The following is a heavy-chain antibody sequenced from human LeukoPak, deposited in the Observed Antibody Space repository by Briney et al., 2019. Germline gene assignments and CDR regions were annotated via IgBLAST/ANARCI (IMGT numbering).Heavy chain of an antibody. CDR3: ARYIPSCGGNCNDGFDI. V-gene: IGHV3-53*01. J-gene: IGHJ3*02. CDR1: GFTFSGYA. Sequence: GGSLRLSCAASGFTFSGYAMSWVRQAPGKGLEWVSVLYSNGDTYYADSVKGRFTISRDNSKNTLYLQLNTLRAEDTAVYYCARYIPSCGGNCNDGFDIWGQGTMVSVSS. D-gene: IGHD2-21*01. CDR2: LYSNGDT.